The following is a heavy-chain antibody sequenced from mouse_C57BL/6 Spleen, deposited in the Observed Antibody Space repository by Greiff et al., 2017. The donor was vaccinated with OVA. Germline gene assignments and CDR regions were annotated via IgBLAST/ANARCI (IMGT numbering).Heavy chain of an antibody. Sequence: QVQLQQPGAELVRPGTSVKLSCKASGYTFTSYWMHWVKQRPGQGLEWIGVIDPSDSYTNYNQKFKGKATLTVDTSSSTAYMQLSSRTSEDSAVYDCARGGNSSGGFAYWGQGTLVTVSA. D-gene: IGHD3-2*02. CDR2: IDPSDSYT. CDR3: ARGGNSSGGFAY. V-gene: IGHV1-59*01. CDR1: GYTFTSYW. J-gene: IGHJ3*01.